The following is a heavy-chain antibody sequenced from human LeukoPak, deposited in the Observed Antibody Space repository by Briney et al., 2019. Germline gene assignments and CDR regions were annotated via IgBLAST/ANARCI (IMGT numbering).Heavy chain of an antibody. CDR1: GFTFCSYS. D-gene: IGHD2-15*01. V-gene: IGHV3-33*01. Sequence: GGSLRLSCAASGFTFCSYSVHWVRQAPGKGLEWVAVIWYDGTNTYYADSVKGRFTISRDNSKNTLYLQMNSQRAEDTAVYYFARDFCSGGSCYPDAFVIWGQGTMVTVSS. J-gene: IGHJ3*02. CDR2: IWYDGTNT. CDR3: ARDFCSGGSCYPDAFVI.